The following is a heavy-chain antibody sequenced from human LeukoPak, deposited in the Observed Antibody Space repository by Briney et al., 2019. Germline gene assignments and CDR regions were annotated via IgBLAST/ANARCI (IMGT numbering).Heavy chain of an antibody. Sequence: ASVKVSCKASGYTFTGYYMHWVRQAPGQGLEWMGWINSNSGGTNYAQKFQGRVTMTRDTSTSTVYMELSSLRSEDTAVYYCARATSRGFDYWGQGTLVTVSS. CDR2: INSNSGGT. CDR3: ARATSRGFDY. CDR1: GYTFTGYY. J-gene: IGHJ4*02. D-gene: IGHD3-10*01. V-gene: IGHV1-2*02.